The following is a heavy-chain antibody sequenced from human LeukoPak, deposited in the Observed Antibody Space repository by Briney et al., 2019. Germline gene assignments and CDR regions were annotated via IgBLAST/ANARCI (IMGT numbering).Heavy chain of an antibody. V-gene: IGHV4-31*03. CDR1: GGSISSGGYY. Sequence: SQTLSLTCTVSGGSISSGGYYWSWIRQHPGKGLEWIGYIYYSGSTYYNPSLKSRVTISVDTSKNQFSLKLSSVTAADTAVYYCARDSGYDTERGIDYWGQGTLVTVSS. D-gene: IGHD3/OR15-3a*01. CDR3: ARDSGYDTERGIDY. J-gene: IGHJ4*02. CDR2: IYYSGST.